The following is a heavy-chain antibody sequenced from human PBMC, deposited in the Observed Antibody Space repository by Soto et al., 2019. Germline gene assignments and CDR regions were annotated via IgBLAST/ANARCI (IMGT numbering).Heavy chain of an antibody. CDR3: AKDLASTIFGVVIIPYYYYYMDV. CDR1: GFTFSSYA. Sequence: EVQLLESGGGLVQPGGSLRLSCADSGFTFSSYAMSWVRQAPGKGLEWVSAISGSGGSTYYADSVKGRFTISRDNSKNTLYLQMNSLRAEDTAVYYCAKDLASTIFGVVIIPYYYYYMDVWGKGTTVTVSS. V-gene: IGHV3-23*01. J-gene: IGHJ6*03. D-gene: IGHD3-3*01. CDR2: ISGSGGST.